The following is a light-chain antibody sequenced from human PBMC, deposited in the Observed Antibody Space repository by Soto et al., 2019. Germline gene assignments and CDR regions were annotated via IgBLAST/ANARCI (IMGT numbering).Light chain of an antibody. CDR1: QSLSNN. J-gene: IGKJ1*01. CDR2: GAS. Sequence: EMVLTQFPATLSVSPGERATLSCRASQSLSNNLAWYQQKPGQAPRLLIYGASTRATGIPARFSGSGSGTDFTLTISSLQSEDFAVYHCQHRGTFGQGTKVEIK. V-gene: IGKV3-15*01. CDR3: QHRGT.